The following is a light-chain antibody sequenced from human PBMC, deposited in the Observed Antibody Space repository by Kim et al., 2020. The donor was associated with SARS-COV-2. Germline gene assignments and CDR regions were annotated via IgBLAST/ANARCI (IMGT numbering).Light chain of an antibody. CDR3: SSYTSSSTYV. J-gene: IGLJ1*01. CDR1: SRDDGGYNY. Sequence: QSALTQPASVSGSPVQSITISCTGTSRDDGGYNYVSWYQQHPGKAPKLMIYDVSKRPSGVSNRFSGSKSGNTASLTISGLQAEDEADDYCSSYTSSSTYVFGAGTKV. V-gene: IGLV2-14*01. CDR2: DVS.